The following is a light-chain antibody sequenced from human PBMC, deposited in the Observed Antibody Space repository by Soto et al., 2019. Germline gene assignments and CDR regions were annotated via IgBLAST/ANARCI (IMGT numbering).Light chain of an antibody. J-gene: IGLJ1*01. CDR2: EVT. V-gene: IGLV2-14*01. CDR3: TSYTSSSTNYV. CDR1: SSDIGGYNY. Sequence: QSALTQPTSVSGSAGQSITISCTGTSSDIGGYNYVSWYQQHPGKAPKLMIYEVTNRPSGLSNRFSGSKSGNTASLTISGLQAEDEADYDCTSYTSSSTNYVFGTGTKVTV.